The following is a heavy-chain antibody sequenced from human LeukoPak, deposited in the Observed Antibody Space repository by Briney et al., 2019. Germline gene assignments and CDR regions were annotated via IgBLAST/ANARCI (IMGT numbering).Heavy chain of an antibody. Sequence: GGSLRLSCAASGFTFSSYAMTWVRQAPGKGLQYVSTISSNGGGTYYADSVKGRFTISRDNSKNTLHLQMSSLRAEDTAVYYCVKDGGRYGSGSYYLDYWGQGSLVTVSS. CDR3: VKDGGRYGSGSYYLDY. D-gene: IGHD3-10*01. J-gene: IGHJ4*02. V-gene: IGHV3-64D*06. CDR1: GFTFSSYA. CDR2: ISSNGGGT.